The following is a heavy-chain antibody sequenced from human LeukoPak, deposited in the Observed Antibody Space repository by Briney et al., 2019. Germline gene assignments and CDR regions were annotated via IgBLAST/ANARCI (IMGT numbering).Heavy chain of an antibody. Sequence: PSETLSLTCTVSGDSVSNGNYYWSWLRQPPGKALEWIGYIYYTGKTYYNPSLEGRVTILVDTSRNHFSVKLSSVTAADTAVYYCARGTTVTTNWFDPWGQGTLVTVSS. J-gene: IGHJ5*02. D-gene: IGHD4-17*01. CDR1: GDSVSNGNYY. CDR3: ARGTTVTTNWFDP. CDR2: IYYTGKT. V-gene: IGHV4-61*03.